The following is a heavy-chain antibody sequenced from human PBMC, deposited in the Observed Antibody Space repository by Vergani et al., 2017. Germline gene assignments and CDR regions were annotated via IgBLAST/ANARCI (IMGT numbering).Heavy chain of an antibody. V-gene: IGHV2-70*04. CDR3: ARSPRVMAYYFDS. J-gene: IGHJ4*02. Sequence: QVTLKESGPALVKPTQTLTLTCTLSGFSVNSHPMRVIWIRQPPGKALEWLARIDLDDDKFYDRSLKTRLTISKDTSKNQVVLKIIDVDPADSATYYCARSPRVMAYYFDSWGQGIQVAVSS. D-gene: IGHD5-24*01. CDR2: IDLDDDK. CDR1: GFSVNSHPMR.